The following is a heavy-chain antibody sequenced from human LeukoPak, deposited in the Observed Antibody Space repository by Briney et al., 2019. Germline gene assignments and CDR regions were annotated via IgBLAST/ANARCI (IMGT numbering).Heavy chain of an antibody. Sequence: ASVKVSCKASGYTLTTYGISWVRLAPGQGLEWMGWISAYNGNTNYAQQFQGRVTMTTDTSMSTAYMELRSLRSDDTAVYYCARDLIAVRPGWLDPWGQGSLVTVSS. CDR2: ISAYNGNT. J-gene: IGHJ5*02. D-gene: IGHD6-6*01. CDR3: ARDLIAVRPGWLDP. V-gene: IGHV1-18*01. CDR1: GYTLTTYG.